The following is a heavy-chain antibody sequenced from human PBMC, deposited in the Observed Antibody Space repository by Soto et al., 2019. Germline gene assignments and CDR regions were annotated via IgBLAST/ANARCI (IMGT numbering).Heavy chain of an antibody. J-gene: IGHJ4*02. V-gene: IGHV5-51*01. CDR3: ARQGSSGYYPYYFDY. D-gene: IGHD3-22*01. Sequence: PGESLKISCKGSGYSFTSYWIGWVRQMPGKGLEWMGIIYPGDSDTRYSPSFQGQVTISADKSISTAYLQWSSLKASDTAMYYCARQGSSGYYPYYFDYWGQGTLVTVSS. CDR1: GYSFTSYW. CDR2: IYPGDSDT.